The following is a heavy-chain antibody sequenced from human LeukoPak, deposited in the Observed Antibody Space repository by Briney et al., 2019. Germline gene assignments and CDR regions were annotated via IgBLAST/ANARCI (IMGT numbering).Heavy chain of an antibody. CDR1: GGSNSSNNYY. Sequence: SDTQGLTCTVSGGSNSSNNYYWGWIRQPPGKGLEWIGTFHYGGTTYYNPSLKSRVTLAGHTSNNLFSLKLSYVTAADTAVYYCASPQTIDYWDSGTWRSSDNWSQGKLCSVSS. CDR3: ASPQTIDYWDSGTWRSSDN. D-gene: IGHD3-10*01. V-gene: IGHV4-39*02. J-gene: IGHJ4*02. CDR2: FHYGGTT.